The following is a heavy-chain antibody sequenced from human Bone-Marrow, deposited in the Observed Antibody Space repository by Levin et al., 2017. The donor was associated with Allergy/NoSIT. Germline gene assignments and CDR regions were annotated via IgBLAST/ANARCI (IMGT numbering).Heavy chain of an antibody. CDR3: ARGRRGYSYGKLGNWFDP. CDR1: GGSFSGYY. J-gene: IGHJ5*02. V-gene: IGHV4-34*01. Sequence: GSLRLSCAVYGGSFSGYYWSWIRQPPGKGLEWIGEINHSGSTNYNPSLKSRVTISVDTSKNQFSLKLSSVTAADTAVYYCARGRRGYSYGKLGNWFDPWGQGTLVTVSS. CDR2: INHSGST. D-gene: IGHD5-18*01.